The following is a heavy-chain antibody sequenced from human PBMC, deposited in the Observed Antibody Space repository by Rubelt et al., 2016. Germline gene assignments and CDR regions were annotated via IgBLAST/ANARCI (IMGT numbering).Heavy chain of an antibody. Sequence: QVQLQESGPGLVKPSETLSLTCTVSGGSISSYYWSWIRQPPGKGLEGIGGIYYSGSTYYNPSLNSRVTISVDTSSTQVSLKLSSVTAADTAVYYWARHGVGYYYYMDVWGKGTTVTVSS. CDR1: GGSISSYY. CDR3: ARHGVGYYYYMDV. J-gene: IGHJ6*03. CDR2: IYYSGST. V-gene: IGHV4-59*05. D-gene: IGHD2-15*01.